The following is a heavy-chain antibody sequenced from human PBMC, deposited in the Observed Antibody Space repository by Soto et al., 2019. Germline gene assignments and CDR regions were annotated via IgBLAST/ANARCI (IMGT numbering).Heavy chain of an antibody. CDR1: GFTFSDYT. CDR2: ISSSSSFI. J-gene: IGHJ4*02. V-gene: IGHV3-21*01. Sequence: PXGSLGLSCAPSGFTFSDYTMNWVRQAPGKGLEWVSSISSSSSFIYYSDSVKGRFTISRDNDRNSLYLQMTSLRGEDTAVYYCAKGLQDFDHWGQGTPVTVSS. CDR3: AKGLQDFDH.